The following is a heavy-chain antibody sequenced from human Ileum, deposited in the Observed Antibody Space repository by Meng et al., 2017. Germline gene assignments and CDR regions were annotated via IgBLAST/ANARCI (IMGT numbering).Heavy chain of an antibody. CDR3: ASGHLDY. CDR1: GFTFTKAW. V-gene: IGHV3-53*01. CDR2: IHSGGNT. J-gene: IGHJ4*02. Sequence: VEGVGVGGGLDGPEGSLRPSCAASGFTFTKAWMSWVRQAPGKGLEWVSIIHSGGNTYYADSVKGRFTISRDNSKNTVYLQMNSLRAEDTAIYYCASGHLDYWGQGTLVTVSS.